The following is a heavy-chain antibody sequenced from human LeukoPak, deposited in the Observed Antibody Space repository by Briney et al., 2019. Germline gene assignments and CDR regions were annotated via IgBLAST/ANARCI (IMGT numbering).Heavy chain of an antibody. CDR2: IYYSGST. V-gene: IGHV4-59*01. Sequence: SETLSLTCTVSGGSISSYYWSWIRQPPGKGLEWIGYIYYSGSTNHNPSLKSRVTISVDTSKNQFSLKLSSVTAADTAVYYCARGLWFGELLFDYWGQGTLVTVSS. J-gene: IGHJ4*02. D-gene: IGHD3-10*01. CDR3: ARGLWFGELLFDY. CDR1: GGSISSYY.